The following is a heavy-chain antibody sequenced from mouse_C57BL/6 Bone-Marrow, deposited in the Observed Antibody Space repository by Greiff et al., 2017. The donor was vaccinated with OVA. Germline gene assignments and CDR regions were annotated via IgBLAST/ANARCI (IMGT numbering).Heavy chain of an antibody. J-gene: IGHJ4*01. V-gene: IGHV5-12*01. CDR3: ARRGYYDGYYGAMDY. Sequence: EVQRVESGGGLVQPGGSLKLSCAASGFTFSDYYMYWVRQTPEKRLEWVAYISNGGGSTYYPDTVKGRFTISRDNAKNTLYLQMSRLKSEDTAMYYCARRGYYDGYYGAMDYWGQGTSVTVSS. D-gene: IGHD2-3*01. CDR1: GFTFSDYY. CDR2: ISNGGGST.